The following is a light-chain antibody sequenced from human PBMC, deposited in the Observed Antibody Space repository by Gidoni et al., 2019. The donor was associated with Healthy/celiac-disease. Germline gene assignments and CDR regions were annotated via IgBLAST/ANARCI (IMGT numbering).Light chain of an antibody. CDR2: DAS. V-gene: IGKV3-11*01. CDR3: QQRSNWPPGT. J-gene: IGKJ4*01. Sequence: GLTQSSSTLSLSPGDRATLSCRASQSVSSYLAWYQQKPGQAPRLLIYDASNRATGIPARFSGSGSGTDFTLTISSLEPEDFAVYYCQQRSNWPPGTFGGGTKVEIK. CDR1: QSVSSY.